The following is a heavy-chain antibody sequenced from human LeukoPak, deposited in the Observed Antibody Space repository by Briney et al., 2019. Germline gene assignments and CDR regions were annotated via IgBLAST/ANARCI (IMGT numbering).Heavy chain of an antibody. V-gene: IGHV3-23*01. D-gene: IGHD3-16*02. CDR3: ATSSTFGGVIVRPIDY. Sequence: GALRLSCAASGFTFSSYAMSWVRQAPGKGLEWVSAISGSGGSTYYADSVKGRFTISRDNSKNTLYLQMNSLRAEDTAVYYCATSSTFGGVIVRPIDYWGQGTVVAVSS. CDR2: ISGSGGST. J-gene: IGHJ4*02. CDR1: GFTFSSYA.